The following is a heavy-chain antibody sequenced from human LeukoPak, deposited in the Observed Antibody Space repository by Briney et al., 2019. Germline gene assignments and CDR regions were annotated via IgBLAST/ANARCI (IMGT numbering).Heavy chain of an antibody. J-gene: IGHJ6*04. CDR1: GYTFTGYY. V-gene: IGHV1-3*03. Sequence: GASVKVSCKASGYTFTGYYMHWVRQAPGQRLEWMGWINAGNGNTKYSQEFQGRVTITRDTSASTAYMELSSLRSEDMAVYYCARAHGFQGAPDVWGKGTTVTVSS. D-gene: IGHD3-10*01. CDR3: ARAHGFQGAPDV. CDR2: INAGNGNT.